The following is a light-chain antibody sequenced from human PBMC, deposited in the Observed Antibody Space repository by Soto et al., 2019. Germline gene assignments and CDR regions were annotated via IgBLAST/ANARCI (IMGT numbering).Light chain of an antibody. J-gene: IGKJ5*01. Sequence: DLQMTQSPSSVSASVEDRVTNTSRASQGISSWLAWYQRKPGKAPKLLIYAAASLQSGVPSRFTGSGSGTVFTLTISSLQPEDFATYYCQQANSFPITFGQGTRLEIK. V-gene: IGKV1D-12*01. CDR1: QGISSW. CDR3: QQANSFPIT. CDR2: AAA.